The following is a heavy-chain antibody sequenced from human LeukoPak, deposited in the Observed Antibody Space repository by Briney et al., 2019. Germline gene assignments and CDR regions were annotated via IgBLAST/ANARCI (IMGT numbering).Heavy chain of an antibody. D-gene: IGHD3-22*01. CDR2: ISYDGSRK. Sequence: GGSLRLSCAASGFIFSTYGMHWVRQAPGKGLEWVAYISYDGSRKNYADSVKGRLTISRDNSKNTLFLQMSSLKVEDTAVYYCAKKLIGNVDYFDYWGQGTLVTVSS. J-gene: IGHJ4*02. V-gene: IGHV3-30*02. CDR1: GFIFSTYG. CDR3: AKKLIGNVDYFDY.